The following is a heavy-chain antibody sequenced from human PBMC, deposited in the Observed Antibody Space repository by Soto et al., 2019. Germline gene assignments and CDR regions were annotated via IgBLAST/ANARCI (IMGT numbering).Heavy chain of an antibody. J-gene: IGHJ6*02. CDR1: GYTFTGYY. V-gene: IGHV1-2*04. D-gene: IGHD6-19*01. Sequence: ASVKVSCKASGYTFTGYYMHWVRQAPGQGLEWMGWINPNSGGTNYAQKFQGWVTMTRDTSISTAYMELSRLRSDDTAVYYCARERQWLDLRGMDVWGQGTTVTVSS. CDR3: ARERQWLDLRGMDV. CDR2: INPNSGGT.